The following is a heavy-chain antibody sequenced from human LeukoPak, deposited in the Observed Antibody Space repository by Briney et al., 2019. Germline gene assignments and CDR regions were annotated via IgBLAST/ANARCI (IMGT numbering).Heavy chain of an antibody. Sequence: PGGSLRLSCAASGFTFSSYSMNWVRQAPGKGLEWVSSISSSSSYIYYADSVKGRFTISRDNAKNSLYLQMNSLRAEDTAVYYCARRGSSGYYPAFDYWGQGTLVTVSS. CDR1: GFTFSSYS. CDR3: ARRGSSGYYPAFDY. J-gene: IGHJ4*02. CDR2: ISSSSSYI. D-gene: IGHD3-22*01. V-gene: IGHV3-21*01.